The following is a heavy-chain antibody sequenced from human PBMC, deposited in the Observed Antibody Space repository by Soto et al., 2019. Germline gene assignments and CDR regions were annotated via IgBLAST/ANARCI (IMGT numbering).Heavy chain of an antibody. V-gene: IGHV4-39*01. CDR2: SYYSGST. CDR1: GGSISSYRYY. J-gene: IGHJ6*02. Sequence: SETLSLTCTVSGGSISSYRYYWGWIRQPPGKGLDWIGYSYYSGSTSYNPSLKSRITISVDTSKNQFSLKLTSVTAADTAVYYCARQAGGIRMYYGMDVWGHGTTVTSP. D-gene: IGHD3-16*01. CDR3: ARQAGGIRMYYGMDV.